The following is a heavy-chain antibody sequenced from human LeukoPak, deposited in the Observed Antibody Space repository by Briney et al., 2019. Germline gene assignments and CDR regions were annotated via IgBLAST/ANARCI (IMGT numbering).Heavy chain of an antibody. CDR3: AKVQIVYGDYVSHFDY. CDR1: GFAFSSYE. V-gene: IGHV3-48*03. Sequence: PGGSLRLSCAASGFAFSSYEMNWVRQAPGKGLKWVSYISSSGSTIYYADSVKGRFTISRDNSKNTLYLQMNSLRAEDTAVYYCAKVQIVYGDYVSHFDYWGQGTLVTVSS. J-gene: IGHJ4*02. CDR2: ISSSGSTI. D-gene: IGHD4-17*01.